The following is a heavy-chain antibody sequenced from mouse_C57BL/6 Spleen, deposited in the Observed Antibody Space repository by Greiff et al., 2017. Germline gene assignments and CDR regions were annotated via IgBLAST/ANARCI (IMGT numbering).Heavy chain of an antibody. CDR1: GYTFPSYW. J-gene: IGHJ1*03. Sequence: QVQLQQPGAELVRPGTSVKLSCKASGYTFPSYWMHWVKQRPGQGLEWIGVIDPSDSYTNYNQKFKGKATLTVDTSSSTAYMQLSSLTSEDSAVYYCARRGYYGSSSWYFDVWGTGTTVTVSS. CDR3: ARRGYYGSSSWYFDV. CDR2: IDPSDSYT. V-gene: IGHV1-59*01. D-gene: IGHD1-1*01.